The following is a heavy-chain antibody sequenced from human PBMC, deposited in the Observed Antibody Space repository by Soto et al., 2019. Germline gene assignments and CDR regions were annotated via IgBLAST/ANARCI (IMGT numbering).Heavy chain of an antibody. CDR3: ARLGPTAGKTIFDD. CDR2: IYYSGST. V-gene: IGHV4-59*08. J-gene: IGHJ4*02. Sequence: PSETLSLTCTVSGGSISSYYWSWIRQPPGKGLEWIGYIYYSGSTNYNPSLKSRVTMSVDTSKNQFSLKLSSVTAADTAVYYCARLGPTAGKTIFDDWGQGTLVNVSS. CDR1: GGSISSYY. D-gene: IGHD6-13*01.